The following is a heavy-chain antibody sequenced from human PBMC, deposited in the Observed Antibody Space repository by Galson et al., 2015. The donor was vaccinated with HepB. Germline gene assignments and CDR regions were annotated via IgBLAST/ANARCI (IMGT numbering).Heavy chain of an antibody. D-gene: IGHD2-15*01. CDR1: GFTFSSYS. CDR2: ISSSSSTI. J-gene: IGHJ4*02. Sequence: SLRLSCAASGFTFSSYSMNWVRQAPGKGLEWVSYISSSSSTIYYADSVKGRFTISRDNAKNSLYLKMNSLRDTDTAVYYCATIGYCSGGSCPTVDYWGQGTLVTVPS. CDR3: ATIGYCSGGSCPTVDY. V-gene: IGHV3-48*02.